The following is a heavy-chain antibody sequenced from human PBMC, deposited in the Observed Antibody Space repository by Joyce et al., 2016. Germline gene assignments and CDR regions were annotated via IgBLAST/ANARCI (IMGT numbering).Heavy chain of an antibody. D-gene: IGHD3-10*01. CDR1: GGSLSGYY. J-gene: IGHJ1*01. V-gene: IGHV4-34*01. CDR3: ARARRGIILARGEMGEYLQH. CDR2: GNDRRRT. Sequence: QVQLQEWGAGLLKPSETLSLTCAVYGGSLSGYYWSWIRQAPGMGLEWIGEGNDRRRTNYKPSLKSRATTSMDTSKKRFSLRLTTVTAADTAVYFCARARRGIILARGEMGEYLQHWGRGTVVIVSS.